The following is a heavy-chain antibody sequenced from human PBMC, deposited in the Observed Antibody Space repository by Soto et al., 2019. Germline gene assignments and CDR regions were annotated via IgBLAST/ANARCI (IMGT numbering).Heavy chain of an antibody. CDR1: GGSFSGYY. Sequence: QVQLQQWGAGLLKPSETLSLTCAVYGGSFSGYYWSWIRQPPGKGLEWIGEINHSGSTNYNPSLKSRVTISVDTSKNQFSLKLSSVTAADTAVYYCARTPYSGYDPHADYWGQGTLVTVSS. D-gene: IGHD5-12*01. CDR2: INHSGST. CDR3: ARTPYSGYDPHADY. V-gene: IGHV4-34*01. J-gene: IGHJ4*02.